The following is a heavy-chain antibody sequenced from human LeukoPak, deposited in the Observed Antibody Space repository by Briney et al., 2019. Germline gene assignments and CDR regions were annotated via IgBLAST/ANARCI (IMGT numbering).Heavy chain of an antibody. D-gene: IGHD2-15*01. CDR3: AREEYCSGGSCSQGFDP. V-gene: IGHV1-69*05. CDR2: IIPIFGTA. J-gene: IGHJ5*02. Sequence: GASVKVSCKASGGTFSSYAISWVRQAPGQGLEWMGGIIPIFGTANYAQKFQGRVTMTRDTSTSTVYMELSSLRSEDTAVYYCAREEYCSGGSCSQGFDPWGQGTLVTVSS. CDR1: GGTFSSYA.